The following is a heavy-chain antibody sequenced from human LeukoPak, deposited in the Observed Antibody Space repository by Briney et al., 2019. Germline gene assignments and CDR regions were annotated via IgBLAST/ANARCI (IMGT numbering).Heavy chain of an antibody. CDR1: GGSISSYY. V-gene: IGHV4-59*01. J-gene: IGHJ4*02. Sequence: SETLSLTCTVSGGSISSYYWSWIRQPPGKGLEWIGYIYYSGSTNYNPSFKSRVTISVDTSKNQFSLKLSSVTAADTAVYYCARAWRWSFDYWGQGTLVTVSS. D-gene: IGHD2-15*01. CDR2: IYYSGST. CDR3: ARAWRWSFDY.